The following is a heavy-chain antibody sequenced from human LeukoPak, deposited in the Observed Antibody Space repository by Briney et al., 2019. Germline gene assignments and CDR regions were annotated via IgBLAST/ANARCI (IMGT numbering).Heavy chain of an antibody. Sequence: GASVKVSYKASGYTFTGYYMHWVRQAPGQGLEWMGWINPNSGGTNYAQKFQGRVTMTRDTSISTAYMELSRLRSDDTAVYYCASDYDYVWGSPYYFDYWGQGTLVTVSS. V-gene: IGHV1-2*02. D-gene: IGHD3-16*01. CDR3: ASDYDYVWGSPYYFDY. CDR2: INPNSGGT. J-gene: IGHJ4*02. CDR1: GYTFTGYY.